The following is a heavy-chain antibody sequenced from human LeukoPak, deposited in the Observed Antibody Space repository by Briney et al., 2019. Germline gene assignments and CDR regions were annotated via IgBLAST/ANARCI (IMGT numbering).Heavy chain of an antibody. J-gene: IGHJ6*02. CDR1: GYTLTSYD. CDR2: MNPNSGNT. D-gene: IGHD3-3*01. V-gene: IGHV1-8*01. Sequence: ASVKVSCKASGYTLTSYDINWVRQATGQGLEWMGWMNPNSGNTGYAQKFQGRVTMTRNTSISTAYMELSSLRSEDTAVYYCARGGTDYDFWSGPIAPRNYYYYYGMDVWGQGTTVTVSS. CDR3: ARGGTDYDFWSGPIAPRNYYYYYGMDV.